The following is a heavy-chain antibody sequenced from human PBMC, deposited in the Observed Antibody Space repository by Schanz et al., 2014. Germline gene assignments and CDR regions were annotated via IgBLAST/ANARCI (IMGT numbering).Heavy chain of an antibody. J-gene: IGHJ4*02. V-gene: IGHV3-9*01. Sequence: QLVESGGGVVQPGRSLRLSCAASGFPFNEYGMLWVRQAPGKGLEWVSSISWNSGSIDYADSVKGRFTISRDNAKNALYLQMNSLRAEDTAVYYCAKDGIMVQGVIWERYFDSWGQGTLVSVSS. CDR1: GFPFNEYG. D-gene: IGHD3-10*01. CDR3: AKDGIMVQGVIWERYFDS. CDR2: ISWNSGSI.